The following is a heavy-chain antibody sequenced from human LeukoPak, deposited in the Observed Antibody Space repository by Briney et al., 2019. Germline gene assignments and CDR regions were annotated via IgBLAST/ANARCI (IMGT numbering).Heavy chain of an antibody. J-gene: IGHJ4*02. CDR1: GFTFSGYS. D-gene: IGHD3-22*01. CDR2: ISSSSTYI. V-gene: IGHV3-21*01. Sequence: GGSLRLSCTASGFTFSGYSMNWVRQAPGKGLEWVSSISSSSTYIYYADSVKGRFTISRDNAKNSLYLQMNSLRAEDTAVYYCTSRGINYYNSGGFTYWGQGTLVTVSS. CDR3: TSRGINYYNSGGFTY.